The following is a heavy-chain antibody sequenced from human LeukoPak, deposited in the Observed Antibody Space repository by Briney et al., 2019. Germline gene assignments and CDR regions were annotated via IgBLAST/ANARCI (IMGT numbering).Heavy chain of an antibody. CDR1: GDSISSGGYY. V-gene: IGHV4-31*03. CDR2: IYYSGST. CDR3: ARGWLGLRLVDWFDP. Sequence: SQTPSLTCTVSGDSISSGGYYWSWIRQHPGKGLEWIGYIYYSGSTYYNPSLKSRVTISVDTSKNQFSLKLSSVTAADTAVYYCARGWLGLRLVDWFDPWGQGTLVTVSS. D-gene: IGHD5-12*01. J-gene: IGHJ5*02.